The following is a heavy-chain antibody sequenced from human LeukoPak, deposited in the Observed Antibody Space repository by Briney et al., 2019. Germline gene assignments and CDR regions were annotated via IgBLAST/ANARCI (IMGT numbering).Heavy chain of an antibody. V-gene: IGHV1-69*05. Sequence: GASVKVSCKASGGTFSSYAISWVRQAPGQGLEWMGGIIPIFGTANYAQKFQGRVTITTDESTSTAYMELRSLRSDDTAVYYCARGSYVVMTYDYWGQGTLVTVSS. CDR2: IIPIFGTA. D-gene: IGHD3-16*01. CDR3: ARGSYVVMTYDY. CDR1: GGTFSSYA. J-gene: IGHJ4*02.